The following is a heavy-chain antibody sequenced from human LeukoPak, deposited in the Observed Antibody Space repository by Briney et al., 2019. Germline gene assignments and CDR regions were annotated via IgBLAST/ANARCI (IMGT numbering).Heavy chain of an antibody. CDR2: IYYTGST. D-gene: IGHD1-14*01. J-gene: IGHJ4*02. V-gene: IGHV4-39*01. Sequence: SETLSLTCTVSGGSISSSRYYWGWIRQPPGKGLEWIGTIYYTGSTYYTPSLKSRVTISVDTSESQFSLKLSSVTAADTAVYYCARLGPEGPFDYWGQGTLVTVSS. CDR3: ARLGPEGPFDY. CDR1: GGSISSSRYY.